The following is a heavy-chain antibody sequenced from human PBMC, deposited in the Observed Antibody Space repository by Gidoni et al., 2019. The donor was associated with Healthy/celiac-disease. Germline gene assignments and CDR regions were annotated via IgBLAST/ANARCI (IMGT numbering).Heavy chain of an antibody. V-gene: IGHV1-69*01. J-gene: IGHJ6*03. Sequence: QVQLVQSGAEVKKPGSSVKVSCKASGGPFSSYAISWVRQAPGQGLEWMGGIIPIFGTANYAQKFQGRVTMPADESSSTAYMELSSLRSEDTAVYYCARVVPAQPRSYYYMDVWGKGTTVTVSS. CDR3: ARVVPAQPRSYYYMDV. CDR1: GGPFSSYA. CDR2: IIPIFGTA. D-gene: IGHD2-2*01.